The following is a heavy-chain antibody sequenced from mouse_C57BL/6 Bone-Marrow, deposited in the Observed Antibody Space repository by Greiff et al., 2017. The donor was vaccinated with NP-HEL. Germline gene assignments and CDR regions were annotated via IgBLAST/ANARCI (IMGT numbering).Heavy chain of an antibody. Sequence: VQLQESGAELVKPGASVKLSCKASGYTFTSYWMQWVKQRPGQGLEWIGEIDPSDSYTNYNQKFKGKATLTVDTSSSTAYMQLSSLTSEDSAVYYCARGCYFDYWGQGTTLTVSS. CDR2: IDPSDSYT. V-gene: IGHV1-50*01. CDR3: ARGCYFDY. J-gene: IGHJ2*01. CDR1: GYTFTSYW.